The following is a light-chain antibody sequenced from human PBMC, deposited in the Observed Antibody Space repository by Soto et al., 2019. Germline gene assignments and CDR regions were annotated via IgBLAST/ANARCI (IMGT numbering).Light chain of an antibody. J-gene: IGKJ1*01. CDR3: QQYNSYPWT. V-gene: IGKV4-1*01. Sequence: DLVMTQSPDSLAVSLGEMATINCKSSQSVLYSSNNKNYLAWYQQKPGQPPKLLIYWASTRESGVPDRFSGSGSGTEFTLTISSLQPDDFATYYCQQYNSYPWTFGQGTKVDIK. CDR1: QSVLYSSNNKNY. CDR2: WAS.